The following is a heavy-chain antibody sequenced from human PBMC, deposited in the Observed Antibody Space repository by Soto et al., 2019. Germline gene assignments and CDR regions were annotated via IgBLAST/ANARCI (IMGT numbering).Heavy chain of an antibody. D-gene: IGHD1-20*01. CDR3: AKDRRITGTLFDY. V-gene: IGHV3-30*02. CDR1: GFTFSSYG. CDR2: ISFDESDQ. J-gene: IGHJ4*02. Sequence: GGSLRLSCAASGFTFSSYGRHWVRQAPGKGLEWVAFISFDESDQYYVDSVKGRFTISRDNSRDALYLQMNSLRPEDTAVYYCAKDRRITGTLFDYWGQGTLVTVSS.